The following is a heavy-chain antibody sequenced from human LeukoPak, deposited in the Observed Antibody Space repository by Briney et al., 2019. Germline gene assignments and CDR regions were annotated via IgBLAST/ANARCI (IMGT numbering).Heavy chain of an antibody. J-gene: IGHJ3*02. CDR3: ARAQYSSGRNDAFDI. D-gene: IGHD6-19*01. CDR2: INHSGST. Sequence: PSETLSLTCAVYGGSFSGYYWSWIRQPPGKGLEWIGEINHSGSTNYNPSLKSRVTISVDTSKDQFSLKLSSVTAADTAVYYCARAQYSSGRNDAFDIWGQGTMVTVSS. V-gene: IGHV4-34*01. CDR1: GGSFSGYY.